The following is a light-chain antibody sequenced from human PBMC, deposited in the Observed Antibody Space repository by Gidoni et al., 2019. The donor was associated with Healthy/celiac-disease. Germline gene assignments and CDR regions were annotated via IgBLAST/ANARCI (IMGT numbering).Light chain of an antibody. J-gene: IGKJ1*01. V-gene: IGKV1-5*03. CDR1: QSISSW. CDR3: QQYNSYSWT. Sequence: DIQMTQSPSTLSASVRDRVTITCRASQSISSWLAWYQQKPGKAPKLLIYKASSLESGVPSRFSGSGSGTEFTLTISSLQPDDFATYYCQQYNSYSWTFGQGPKVEIK. CDR2: KAS.